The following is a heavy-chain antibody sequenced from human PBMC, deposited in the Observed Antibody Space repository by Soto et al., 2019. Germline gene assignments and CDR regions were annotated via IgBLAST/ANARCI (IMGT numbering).Heavy chain of an antibody. CDR1: GGSINSYY. J-gene: IGHJ5*02. CDR2: ISYSGST. Sequence: QVQLQESGPGLVKPSETLSLTCTVSGGSINSYYWSWIRQPPGKGLEWIGYISYSGSTNSNPSLMSRVTVSLNTSKNQFSLKLRSVTAADTAVYYCARGDCSSTSCYRHSCWFDPWGQGTLVTVSS. D-gene: IGHD2-2*01. V-gene: IGHV4-59*01. CDR3: ARGDCSSTSCYRHSCWFDP.